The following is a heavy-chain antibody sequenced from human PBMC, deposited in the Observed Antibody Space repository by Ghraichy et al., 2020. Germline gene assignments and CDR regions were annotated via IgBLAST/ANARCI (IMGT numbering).Heavy chain of an antibody. V-gene: IGHV4-34*01. CDR3: ASPKNLLYYIHV. J-gene: IGHJ6*03. CDR1: GGSFNGYS. CDR2: INHSGIT. Sequence: SETLSLTCTVNGGSFNGYSWTWIRQSPGKGLEWIGEINHSGITDYNPSLKSRVTISIDTSKNHFSLKMNSVTASDTAVYYCASPKNLLYYIHVWGKGTAVTVSS.